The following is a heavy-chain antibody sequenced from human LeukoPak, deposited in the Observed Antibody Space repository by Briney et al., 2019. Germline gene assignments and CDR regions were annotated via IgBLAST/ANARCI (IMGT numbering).Heavy chain of an antibody. D-gene: IGHD5-24*01. CDR1: GGSISSSSYY. J-gene: IGHJ6*02. CDR3: ARRATYYYYGMDV. Sequence: SETLSLTCTVSGGSISSSSYYWGWIRQPPGKGLEWIGSIYYSGSTYYNPSLKSRVTISVDTSKNQSSLKLSSVTAADTAVYYCARRATYYYYGMDVWGQGTTVTVSS. CDR2: IYYSGST. V-gene: IGHV4-39*01.